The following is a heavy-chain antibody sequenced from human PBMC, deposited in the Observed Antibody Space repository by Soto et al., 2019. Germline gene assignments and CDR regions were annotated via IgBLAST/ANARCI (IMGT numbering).Heavy chain of an antibody. CDR1: GYTFTSYG. Sequence: QVKLVQSGAEVKKPGASVKVSCKASGYTFTSYGISWVRQAPGQGLEWMGWINAYNGNTNYAQKLQGRVTMTTDTSTSKAYMELRSLSSDDTAVYYCARDVGYGLIDYWGQGTLVTVSS. CDR3: ARDVGYGLIDY. CDR2: INAYNGNT. J-gene: IGHJ4*02. D-gene: IGHD5-18*01. V-gene: IGHV1-18*01.